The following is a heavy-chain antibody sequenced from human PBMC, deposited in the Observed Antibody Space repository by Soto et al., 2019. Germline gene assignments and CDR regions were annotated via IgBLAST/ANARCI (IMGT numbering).Heavy chain of an antibody. CDR3: AREASPPEEDYYGSGNGLDP. CDR1: GFTFSSYG. J-gene: IGHJ5*02. Sequence: PGGSLRLSCAASGFTFSSYGMHWVRQAPGKGLEWVAVIWYDGSNKYYADSVKGRFTISRDNSKNTLYLQMNSLRAEDTAVYYCAREASPPEEDYYGSGNGLDPWGQGTLVTVSS. V-gene: IGHV3-33*01. D-gene: IGHD3-10*01. CDR2: IWYDGSNK.